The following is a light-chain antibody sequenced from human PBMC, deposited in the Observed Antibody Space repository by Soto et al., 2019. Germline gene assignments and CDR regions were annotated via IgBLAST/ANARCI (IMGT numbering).Light chain of an antibody. CDR2: SDS. J-gene: IGLJ2*01. CDR3: QVWDSSSDHVV. CDR1: NIGSKS. Sequence: SYELTQPPSVSVAPGKTARITCGGNNIGSKSVHWYRQKPGQAPVLVIYSDSDRPSGIPERFSGSNSGNTATLTISRVEAGDEADYYCQVWDSSSDHVVFGGGTKLTVL. V-gene: IGLV3-21*04.